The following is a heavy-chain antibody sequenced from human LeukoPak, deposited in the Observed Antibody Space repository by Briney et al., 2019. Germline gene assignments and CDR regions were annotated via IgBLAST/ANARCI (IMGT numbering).Heavy chain of an antibody. D-gene: IGHD6-6*01. CDR3: ARIPVRSSSGYYYYMDV. V-gene: IGHV4-61*01. J-gene: IGHJ6*03. CDR1: GGSISSSSYY. CDR2: IYYSGST. Sequence: PSETLSLTCTVSGGSISSSSYYWSWIRQPPGKGLEWIGYIYYSGSTNYNPSLKSRVTISVDTSKNQFSLKLSSVTAADTAVYYCARIPVRSSSGYYYYMDVWGKGTTVTVSS.